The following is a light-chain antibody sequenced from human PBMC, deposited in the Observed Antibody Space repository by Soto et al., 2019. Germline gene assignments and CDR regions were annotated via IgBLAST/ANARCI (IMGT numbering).Light chain of an antibody. CDR2: GAS. CDR3: QQYGSSPWA. V-gene: IGKV3-20*01. CDR1: QSVSSSY. J-gene: IGKJ1*01. Sequence: EIVLTQSPGTLSLSPGEGATLSCRASQSVSSSYLAWYQQKPGQAPRLLIYGASSRATGIPDRFSGSGSGTDFTLTISRLEPEDFEVYYCQQYGSSPWAFGQGTKVDI.